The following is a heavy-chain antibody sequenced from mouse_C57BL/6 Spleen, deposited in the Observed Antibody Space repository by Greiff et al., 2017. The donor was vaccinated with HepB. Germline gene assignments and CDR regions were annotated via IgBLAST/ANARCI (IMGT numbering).Heavy chain of an antibody. V-gene: IGHV1-26*01. D-gene: IGHD2-1*01. J-gene: IGHJ2*01. CDR2: INPNNGGT. Sequence: EVQLQQSGPELVKPGASVKISCKASGYTFTDYYMNWVKQSHGKSLEWIGDINPNNGGTSYNQKFKGKATLTVDKSSSTAYMELRSLTSEDSAVDYCARGNYHFDYWGQGTTLTVSS. CDR3: ARGNYHFDY. CDR1: GYTFTDYY.